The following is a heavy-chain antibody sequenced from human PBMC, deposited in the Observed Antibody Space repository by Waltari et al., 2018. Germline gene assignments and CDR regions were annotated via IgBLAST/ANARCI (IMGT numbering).Heavy chain of an antibody. CDR3: VKGIWTSAASYYAGLDV. CDR1: GFSLRTYG. D-gene: IGHD3-22*01. J-gene: IGHJ6*02. V-gene: IGHV3-23*03. Sequence: EVQVLESGGDLVQPGGSMRLSCAASGFSLRTYGMSWGRQGPGKGLEWVSVINNDGSRTYYVDSVKGRFTISRDNSKNTLSLQMNSLRAEDTAIYYCVKGIWTSAASYYAGLDVWGQGTTVTVSS. CDR2: INNDGSRT.